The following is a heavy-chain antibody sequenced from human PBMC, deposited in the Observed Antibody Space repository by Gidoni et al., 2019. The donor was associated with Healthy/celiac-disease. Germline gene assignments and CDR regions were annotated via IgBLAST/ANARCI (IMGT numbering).Heavy chain of an antibody. J-gene: IGHJ4*02. V-gene: IGHV4-39*01. Sequence: QLQLQESGPGLVTPSETLSLTCTVSGGSISSSSYYWGWIRQPPGKGLEWIGSIYYSGSTYYNPSLKSRVTISVDTSKNQFSLKLSSVTAADTAVYYCASYTTLTYYFDYWGQGTLVTVSS. CDR1: GGSISSSSYY. D-gene: IGHD1-1*01. CDR3: ASYTTLTYYFDY. CDR2: IYYSGST.